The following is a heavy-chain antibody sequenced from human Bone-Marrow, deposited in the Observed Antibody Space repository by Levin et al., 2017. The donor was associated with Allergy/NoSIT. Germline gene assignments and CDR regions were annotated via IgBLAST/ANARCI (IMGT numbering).Heavy chain of an antibody. D-gene: IGHD5-18*01. CDR1: GFTFSSYP. V-gene: IGHV3-30*09. J-gene: IGHJ4*02. Sequence: SCAGSGFTFSSYPMVWVRQAPGKGLEWVTVISHDGSDKYYADFVKGRFAISRDNSKNTMYLQMNSLRAEDTAMYYCVRDGPVYTAFDNWGQGTLVTVSS. CDR3: VRDGPVYTAFDN. CDR2: ISHDGSDK.